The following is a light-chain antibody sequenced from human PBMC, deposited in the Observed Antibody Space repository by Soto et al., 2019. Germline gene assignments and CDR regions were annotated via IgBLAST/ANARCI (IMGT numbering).Light chain of an antibody. CDR2: DAS. J-gene: IGKJ1*01. V-gene: IGKV3-11*01. CDR3: QQPSNWPPPWT. Sequence: EIVLSQSPATLSLSPGERATLSCRASQSVSSYLAWYQHIPGQAPRLLIYDASKRATGIPARFSGSGSGTDFTPTLSRLEPEDFAVYYCQQPSNWPPPWTFGQGTKVEVK. CDR1: QSVSSY.